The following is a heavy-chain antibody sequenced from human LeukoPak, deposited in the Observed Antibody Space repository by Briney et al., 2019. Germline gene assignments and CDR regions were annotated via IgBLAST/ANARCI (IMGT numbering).Heavy chain of an antibody. J-gene: IGHJ4*02. D-gene: IGHD2-21*02. Sequence: PGESLRLSCAASGFTFSSYAMSWVRQAPGKGLEWVSAISGSGGSTYYADSVKGRSTISRDNSKNTLYLQMNSLRAEDTAVYYCAKSLHIVVVTAELDYWGQGTLVTVSS. CDR1: GFTFSSYA. V-gene: IGHV3-23*01. CDR2: ISGSGGST. CDR3: AKSLHIVVVTAELDY.